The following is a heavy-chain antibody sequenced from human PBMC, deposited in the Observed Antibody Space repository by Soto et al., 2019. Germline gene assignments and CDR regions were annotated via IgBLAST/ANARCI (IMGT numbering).Heavy chain of an antibody. Sequence: GGSLRLSCAASGFTFSSYAMGWVRQAPGKGLEWVSAISGSGGSTYYADSVKGRFTISRDNSKNELYLQMNSLRAEDTAVYYCARGELEPFDYWGQGALVTVSS. CDR1: GFTFSSYA. CDR2: ISGSGGST. V-gene: IGHV3-23*01. D-gene: IGHD1-1*01. CDR3: ARGELEPFDY. J-gene: IGHJ4*02.